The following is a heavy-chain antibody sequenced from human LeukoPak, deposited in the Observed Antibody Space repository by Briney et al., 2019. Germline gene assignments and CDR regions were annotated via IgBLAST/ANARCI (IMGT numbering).Heavy chain of an antibody. CDR1: GYTFTSYD. CDR2: VNPNSGNT. CDR3: ARRSQAGGTGIGY. D-gene: IGHD6-19*01. Sequence: ASVKVSCEASGYTFTSYDINWVRQATGQGPEWMGWVNPNSGNTGSAQKFQGRLTMTRNTSISTAYMELSSLRSEDTAVYYCARRSQAGGTGIGYWGQGTLVTVSS. V-gene: IGHV1-8*01. J-gene: IGHJ4*02.